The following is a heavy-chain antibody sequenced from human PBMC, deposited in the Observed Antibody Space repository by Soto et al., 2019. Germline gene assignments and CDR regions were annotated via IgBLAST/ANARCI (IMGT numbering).Heavy chain of an antibody. CDR1: GFTFSNYN. CDR2: ISSSSTFK. Sequence: EVQLVESGGGLVKPGGSLRLSCAASGFTFSNYNMNWVRQAPGKGLEWVSSISSSSTFKNYADSVKGRFTISRANDKNSVYLHMSSLGAEDTAVYYCARDPPLSMIVVVGVDDFWGQGTLVTVSS. D-gene: IGHD3-22*01. J-gene: IGHJ4*02. V-gene: IGHV3-21*02. CDR3: ARDPPLSMIVVVGVDDF.